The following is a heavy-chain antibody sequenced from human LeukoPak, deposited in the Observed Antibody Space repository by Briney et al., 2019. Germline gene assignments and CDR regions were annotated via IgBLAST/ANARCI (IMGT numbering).Heavy chain of an antibody. J-gene: IGHJ4*02. CDR3: ARAHYNWSEPPFDS. CDR1: GGSISSSSYY. V-gene: IGHV4-39*01. D-gene: IGHD1-20*01. CDR2: IYYSGST. Sequence: SETLSLTCTASGGSISSSSYYWGWIRQPPGKGLEWIGSIYYSGSTYYNPSLKSRVTISVDTSKNQFSLKLSSVTAADTAVYYCARAHYNWSEPPFDSWGQGTLVTVSS.